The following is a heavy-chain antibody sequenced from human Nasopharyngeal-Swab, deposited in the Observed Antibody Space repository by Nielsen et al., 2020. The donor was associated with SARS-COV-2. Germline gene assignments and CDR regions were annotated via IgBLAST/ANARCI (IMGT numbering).Heavy chain of an antibody. D-gene: IGHD4-23*01. CDR1: GLNFDNYA. CDR2: ISWNSGNT. J-gene: IGHJ3*02. CDR3: VKDTDAVVTRALDI. V-gene: IGHV3-9*01. Sequence: SLQISCAASGLNFDNYAMHWVRQIPGKGPEWVSAISWNSGNTGYAGSVKGRFTISRDSAKNSVFLQMNSLTPEDTALYYCVKDTDAVVTRALDIWGRGTMVTVSS.